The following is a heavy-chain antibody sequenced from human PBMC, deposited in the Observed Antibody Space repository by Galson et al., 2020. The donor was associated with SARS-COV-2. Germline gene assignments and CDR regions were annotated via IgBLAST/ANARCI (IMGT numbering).Heavy chain of an antibody. D-gene: IGHD5-12*01. CDR2: INHSGST. CDR3: ARGGYDSDAFDI. V-gene: IGHV4-34*01. J-gene: IGHJ3*02. Sequence: SETLSLTCAIYGGSFSGYYWSWIRQPPGKGLEWIGEINHSGSTNYNPSLKSRVTISVDTSKNQFSLKLSSVTAADTAVYYCARGGYDSDAFDIWGQGTMVTVSS. CDR1: GGSFSGYY.